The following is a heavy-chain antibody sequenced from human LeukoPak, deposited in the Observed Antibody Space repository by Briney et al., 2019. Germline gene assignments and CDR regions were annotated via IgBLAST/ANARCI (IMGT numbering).Heavy chain of an antibody. D-gene: IGHD1-26*01. J-gene: IGHJ4*02. CDR2: ISGSGGST. V-gene: IGHV3-23*01. Sequence: GGSLRLSCAASGFTFSTYAMHWVRQAPGKGLEWVSAISGSGGSTYYADSVKGRFTISRDNSKNTLYLQMNSLRAEDTAVYYCAKSGSYYAVLYYFDYWGQGTLVTVSS. CDR3: AKSGSYYAVLYYFDY. CDR1: GFTFSTYA.